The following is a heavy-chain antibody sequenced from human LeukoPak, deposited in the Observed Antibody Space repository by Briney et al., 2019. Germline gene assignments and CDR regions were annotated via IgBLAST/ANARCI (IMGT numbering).Heavy chain of an antibody. CDR2: IYYSGST. Sequence: SQTLSLTCTVSGGSISSGGYYWSWIRQHPGKGLEWIGYIYYSGSTNSNPSLKSRVTISVDTSKNQFSLKLNSVTAADTAVYYCARDRRPGSDYYLNYGLDVWGQGTTVTVSS. CDR3: ARDRRPGSDYYLNYGLDV. J-gene: IGHJ6*02. D-gene: IGHD3-3*01. V-gene: IGHV4-31*03. CDR1: GGSISSGGYY.